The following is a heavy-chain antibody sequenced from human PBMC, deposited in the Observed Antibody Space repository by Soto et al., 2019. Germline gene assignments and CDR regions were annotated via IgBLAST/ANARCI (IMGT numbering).Heavy chain of an antibody. V-gene: IGHV3-30*03. CDR3: ARDLTVFGVLNGDSPMDV. CDR1: GFTFSNHV. CDR2: ISYEGGTA. J-gene: IGHJ6*02. Sequence: GGSLRLSCAGSGFTFSNHVMHGVRQAPGKGLEWVAVISYEGGTAYYAESVKGRFTVSRDNSKNTMYIEMSSVRGDDTAVYYCARDLTVFGVLNGDSPMDVWGQGTTVTVSS. D-gene: IGHD3-3*01.